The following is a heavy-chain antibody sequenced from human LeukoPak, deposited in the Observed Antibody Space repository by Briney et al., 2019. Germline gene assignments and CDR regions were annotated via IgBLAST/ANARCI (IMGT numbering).Heavy chain of an antibody. Sequence: ASVKVSCKASGYTFTSYYMHWVRQAPGQGLEWMGIINPSGGSTSYADSVKGRFTISRDNAKNTLYLQMNSLRAEDTAVYYCARDNEYYYYGMDVWGQGTTVTVSS. J-gene: IGHJ6*02. CDR1: GYTFTSYY. V-gene: IGHV1-46*04. D-gene: IGHD1-1*01. CDR3: ARDNEYYYYGMDV. CDR2: INPSGGST.